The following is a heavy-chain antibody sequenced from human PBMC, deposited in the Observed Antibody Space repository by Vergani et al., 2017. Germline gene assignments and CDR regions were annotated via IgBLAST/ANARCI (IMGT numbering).Heavy chain of an antibody. CDR3: ARGVDRKLERLYYYYYMDV. J-gene: IGHJ6*03. CDR2: ISYDGSNK. Sequence: QVQLVESGGGVVQPGRSLRLSCAASGFTFSSYAMHWVRQAPGKGLEWVAVISYDGSNKYYADSVKGRFTISRDNSKNTLYLQMNSLRAEDTAVYYCARGVDRKLERLYYYYYMDVWGKGTTVTVSS. CDR1: GFTFSSYA. D-gene: IGHD1-1*01. V-gene: IGHV3-30-3*01.